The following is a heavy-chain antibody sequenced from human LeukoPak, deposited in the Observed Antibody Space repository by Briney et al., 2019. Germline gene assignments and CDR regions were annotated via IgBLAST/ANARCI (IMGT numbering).Heavy chain of an antibody. CDR2: INFYNGNI. V-gene: IGHV1-18*04. CDR3: ARVGDILTGYPYYFDY. D-gene: IGHD3-9*01. J-gene: IGHJ4*02. Sequence: GASVKVSCKASGYTFTGYYMHWVRQAPGQGLEWMGWINFYNGNIDYAQKLQGRVTMTTDTSTSTAYMELRSLRSDDTAVYHCARVGDILTGYPYYFDYWGQGTLVTVSS. CDR1: GYTFTGYY.